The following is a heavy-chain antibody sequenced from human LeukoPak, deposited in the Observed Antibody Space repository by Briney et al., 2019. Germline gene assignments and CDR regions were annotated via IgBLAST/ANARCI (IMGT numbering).Heavy chain of an antibody. CDR3: ARDYLGWFDP. J-gene: IGHJ5*02. CDR1: GFTFSGSW. Sequence: GGSLRLSCAASGFTFSGSWMHWVRQAPGKGLVWVSRISNVGSSTNYADSVEGRFTISRDNAKNTLYLQLNSLRAEDTAVYYCARDYLGWFDPWGQGTLVTVSS. CDR2: ISNVGSST. V-gene: IGHV3-74*01.